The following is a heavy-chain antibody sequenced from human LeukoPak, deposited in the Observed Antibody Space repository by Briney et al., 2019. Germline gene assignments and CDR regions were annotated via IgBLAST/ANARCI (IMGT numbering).Heavy chain of an antibody. D-gene: IGHD6-19*01. V-gene: IGHV3-23*01. CDR1: GGSISSSSYY. Sequence: ETLSLTCTVSGGSISSSSYYWGWIRQPPGKGLEWVSAISGSGGSTYYADSVKGRFTISRDNSKNTLYLQMNSLRAEDTAVYYCAKRSGWYLDFDYWGQGTLVTVSS. J-gene: IGHJ4*02. CDR3: AKRSGWYLDFDY. CDR2: ISGSGGST.